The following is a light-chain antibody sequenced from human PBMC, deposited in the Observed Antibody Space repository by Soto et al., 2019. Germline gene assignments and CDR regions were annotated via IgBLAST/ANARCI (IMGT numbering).Light chain of an antibody. CDR1: QDINIY. J-gene: IGKJ4*01. Sequence: DIQMTQSPSSLSASVGDRVTITCRAGQDINIYLAWYQQTPGKVPKLLISAASTLQSGVPSRFSGSGSGTTFTLTISSLQPEDVATYSCRQHDCAPLPFGGGTKVEIK. CDR2: AAS. CDR3: RQHDCAPLP. V-gene: IGKV1-27*01.